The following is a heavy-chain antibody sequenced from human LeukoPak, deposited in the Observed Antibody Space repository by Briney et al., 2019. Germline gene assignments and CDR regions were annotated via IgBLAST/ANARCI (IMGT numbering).Heavy chain of an antibody. CDR3: ATDIAVAGPFDY. J-gene: IGHJ4*02. Sequence: GGSLRLSCAASGFTFSSYGMHWVRQAPGKVLEWVAVISYVGSNKYYADSVKGRFTISRDNSKNTLYLQMNSLRAEDTAVYYCATDIAVAGPFDYWGQGTLVTVSS. D-gene: IGHD6-19*01. CDR2: ISYVGSNK. V-gene: IGHV3-30*03. CDR1: GFTFSSYG.